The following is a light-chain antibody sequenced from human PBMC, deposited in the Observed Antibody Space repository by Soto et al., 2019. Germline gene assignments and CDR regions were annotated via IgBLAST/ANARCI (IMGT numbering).Light chain of an antibody. CDR3: HHYGSSPYT. CDR1: QSLSGNY. Sequence: EIVLTQSPGTLSLSPGERATLSCRASQSLSGNYLAWYQQKPGQAPRLLIFGVSSRATGIPDRFSGSGSGPDFTLTINSLQPEGFAVYYCHHYGSSPYTFGLGTKLEIK. CDR2: GVS. J-gene: IGKJ2*01. V-gene: IGKV3-20*01.